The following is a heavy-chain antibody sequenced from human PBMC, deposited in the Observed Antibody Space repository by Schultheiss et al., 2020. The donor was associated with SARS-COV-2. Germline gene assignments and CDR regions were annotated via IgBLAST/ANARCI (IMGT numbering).Heavy chain of an antibody. Sequence: GGSLRLSCAASGFTFSNAWMSWVRQAPGKGLEWVSYISSSSSTIYYADSVKGRFTISRDNSKNTLYLQMNSLRAEDTAIYYCAKRNYYYYHMDVWGKGTTVTVSS. CDR1: GFTFSNAW. V-gene: IGHV3-48*01. CDR2: ISSSSSTI. J-gene: IGHJ6*03. CDR3: AKRNYYYYHMDV.